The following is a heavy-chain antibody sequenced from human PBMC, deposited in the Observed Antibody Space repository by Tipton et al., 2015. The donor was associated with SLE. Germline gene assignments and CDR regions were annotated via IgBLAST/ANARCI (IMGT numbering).Heavy chain of an antibody. J-gene: IGHJ4*02. D-gene: IGHD5-12*01. CDR3: AREGGGYDPSYYFDS. V-gene: IGHV3-7*01. Sequence: SLRLSCAASGFTFSTYWMSWVRQAPGKGLEWVANIKQDGGEQNYVDSVKGRLIISRDNAKNALYLQMNNLRAEDTAVYYCAREGGGYDPSYYFDSGGQGTLVTVSS. CDR2: IKQDGGEQ. CDR1: GFTFSTYW.